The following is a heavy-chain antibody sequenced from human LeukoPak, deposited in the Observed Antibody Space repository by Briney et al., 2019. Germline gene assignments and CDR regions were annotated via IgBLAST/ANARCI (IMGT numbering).Heavy chain of an antibody. CDR1: GFIFDDYA. Sequence: GGSLRLSCAASGFIFDDYAMHWVRQAPGKGLAWVSGISWNSGSIAYADSVKGRFTISRDNAKNSLYLQMNSLRAEDMALYYCAKTLFGSGSPNAFDIWGQGTMVTVSS. CDR3: AKTLFGSGSPNAFDI. V-gene: IGHV3-9*03. J-gene: IGHJ3*02. CDR2: ISWNSGSI. D-gene: IGHD3-10*01.